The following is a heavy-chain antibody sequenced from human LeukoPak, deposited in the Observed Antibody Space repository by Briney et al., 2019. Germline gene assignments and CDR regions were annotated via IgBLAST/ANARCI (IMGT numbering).Heavy chain of an antibody. Sequence: ASVKVSCKASGGTFSSYAISWVRQAPGQGLEWMGGIIPIFGTANYAQKFQGRVTITTDESTSTAYMELSSLRSEDTAVYYCAGRLDYSNYPHYYYYMDVWGKGTTVTVSS. J-gene: IGHJ6*03. CDR3: AGRLDYSNYPHYYYYMDV. D-gene: IGHD4-11*01. CDR1: GGTFSSYA. V-gene: IGHV1-69*05. CDR2: IIPIFGTA.